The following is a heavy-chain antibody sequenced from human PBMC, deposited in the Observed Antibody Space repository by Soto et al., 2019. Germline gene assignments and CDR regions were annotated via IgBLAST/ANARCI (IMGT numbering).Heavy chain of an antibody. J-gene: IGHJ3*02. CDR1: GYTFISFG. Sequence: QVQLVQSGAEVKKPGASVKVSCKASGYTFISFGISWVRQAPGQGLEWMGWISAYNGNTNYAQKLQGRVTMTTDTSTSTAYMDLRSLRSDDTAVYYCARDLDDYVWGSYPSPDAFDIWGQGTMVTVSS. CDR2: ISAYNGNT. D-gene: IGHD3-16*02. CDR3: ARDLDDYVWGSYPSPDAFDI. V-gene: IGHV1-18*01.